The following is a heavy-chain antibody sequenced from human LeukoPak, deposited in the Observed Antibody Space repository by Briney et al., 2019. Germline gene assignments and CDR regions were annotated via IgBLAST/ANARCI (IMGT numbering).Heavy chain of an antibody. J-gene: IGHJ4*02. D-gene: IGHD6-19*01. CDR3: ARGGDGSGWQLDY. Sequence: NSSETLSLTCTVSGGSISSSSYYWGWIRQPPGKGLEWIGYIYYSGSTNYNPSLKSRVTISVDTSKNQFSLKLSSVTAADTAVYYCARGGDGSGWQLDYWGQGTLVTVSS. CDR2: IYYSGST. CDR1: GGSISSSSYY. V-gene: IGHV4-61*05.